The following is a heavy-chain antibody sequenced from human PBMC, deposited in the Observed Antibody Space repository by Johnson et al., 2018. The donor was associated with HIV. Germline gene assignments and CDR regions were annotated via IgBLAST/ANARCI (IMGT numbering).Heavy chain of an antibody. J-gene: IGHJ3*02. CDR3: ATDGVSDIVVVPATPSGSGSYGRYI. CDR1: RFIFSASG. Sequence: VQLVESGGGLVQPGGSLRLSCAASRFIFSASGMHWVRQAPGKGLEWVSGISWNSGSIGYADSVKGRFTISRDDSKNTMYLQMNSLKTEDTAVYYCATDGVSDIVVVPATPSGSGSYGRYIWGQGTMVTVSS. V-gene: IGHV3-9*01. CDR2: ISWNSGSI. D-gene: IGHD2-2*01.